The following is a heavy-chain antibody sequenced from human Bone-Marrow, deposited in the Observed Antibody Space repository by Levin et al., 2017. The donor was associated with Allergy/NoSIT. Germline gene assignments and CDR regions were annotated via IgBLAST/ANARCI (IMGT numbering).Heavy chain of an antibody. D-gene: IGHD6-13*01. CDR3: AKFIAYYHAMDV. Sequence: SETLSLTCTVSGGSISSTTYYWGWIRQPPGRGLEWIGSVYYTGDTYYSPSLKSRVTISLDTSKSQFSLRLNSVTAADTAVYYCAKFIAYYHAMDVWGQGTAVTVSS. CDR2: VYYTGDT. V-gene: IGHV4-39*07. J-gene: IGHJ6*02. CDR1: GGSISSTTYY.